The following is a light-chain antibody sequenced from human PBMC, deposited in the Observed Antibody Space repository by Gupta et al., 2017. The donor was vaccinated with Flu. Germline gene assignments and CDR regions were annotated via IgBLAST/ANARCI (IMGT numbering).Light chain of an antibody. CDR2: DAS. V-gene: IGKV1-13*02. Sequence: AIQLAQSPSSLSASVGDRVTITCRTSQGISNAVAWYQQKPGKAPKLLIYDASRLHSGVSSRFSGSGSGTDFTRTITSLQPEDFATYYCKQFNTFGPGTRVDI. J-gene: IGKJ3*01. CDR1: QGISNA. CDR3: KQFNT.